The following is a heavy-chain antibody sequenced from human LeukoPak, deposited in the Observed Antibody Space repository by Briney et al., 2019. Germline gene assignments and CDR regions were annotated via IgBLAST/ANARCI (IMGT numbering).Heavy chain of an antibody. Sequence: GESLKISCKGSGYSFTSYWIGWVRQMPGKGLEWMGIIYPGDSDTRYSPSFQGQVTISADKSISTAYLQWSSLKASDTAMYYCARLAKYNWSYGSPLDYWGQGTLVTVSS. CDR2: IYPGDSDT. V-gene: IGHV5-51*01. CDR3: ARLAKYNWSYGSPLDY. CDR1: GYSFTSYW. J-gene: IGHJ4*02. D-gene: IGHD1-7*01.